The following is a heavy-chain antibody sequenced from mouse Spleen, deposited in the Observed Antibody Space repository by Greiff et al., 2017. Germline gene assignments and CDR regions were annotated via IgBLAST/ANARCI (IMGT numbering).Heavy chain of an antibody. CDR1: GYAFSSSW. CDR3: ARGEYGNFFFDY. V-gene: IGHV1-82*01. CDR2: IYPGDGDT. D-gene: IGHD2-10*02. Sequence: VQWVESGPELVKPGASVKISCKASGYAFSSSWMNWVKQRPGQGLEWIGRIYPGDGDTNYNGKFKGKATLTADKSSSTAYMQLSSLTSVDSAVYYCARGEYGNFFFDYWGQGTTLTVSS. J-gene: IGHJ2*01.